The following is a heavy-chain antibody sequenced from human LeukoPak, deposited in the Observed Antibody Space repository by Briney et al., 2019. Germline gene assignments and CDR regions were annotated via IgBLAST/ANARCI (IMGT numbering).Heavy chain of an antibody. CDR1: GFTFSDAW. Sequence: PGGSLRLSCAASGFTFSDAWMSWVRQTPGKGLEWVGRIKSNTDGGTTDFAAHVKGRFTISRDDSENALYLQMNSLKTEDTAVYYCTTQLLYEHNFDYWGQGTLVTVSS. J-gene: IGHJ4*02. CDR2: IKSNTDGGTT. V-gene: IGHV3-15*01. CDR3: TTQLLYEHNFDY. D-gene: IGHD2-2*02.